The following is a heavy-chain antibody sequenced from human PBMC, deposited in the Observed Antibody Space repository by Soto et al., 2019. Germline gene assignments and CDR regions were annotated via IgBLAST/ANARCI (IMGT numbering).Heavy chain of an antibody. CDR2: ISSGGTTI. V-gene: IGHV3-11*01. CDR3: ARDYDILTGYSPFDY. CDR1: GFTFSEYY. Sequence: QVHLVESGGGLVKPGGSLRLSCAVSGFTFSEYYLSWIRQAPGKGLEWVAYISSGGTTIYYGDSVKGRFAISRDNAKNSPYLQMNSLRAEDTAVYYCARDYDILTGYSPFDYWGRGTLVTVSS. J-gene: IGHJ4*02. D-gene: IGHD3-9*01.